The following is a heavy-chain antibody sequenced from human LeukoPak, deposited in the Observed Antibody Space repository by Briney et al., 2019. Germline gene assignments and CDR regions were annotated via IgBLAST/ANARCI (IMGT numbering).Heavy chain of an antibody. CDR1: GGSFSGYY. Sequence: SETLSLTCAVYGGSFSGYYWSWIRQPPGKGLEWIGEINHSGSTNYNPSLKSQVSISIDTSKNQFSLRLTSVTAADTAVYFCATLVSTRYYFDYWGQGTLVTVSS. D-gene: IGHD5/OR15-5a*01. V-gene: IGHV4-34*01. J-gene: IGHJ4*02. CDR2: INHSGST. CDR3: ATLVSTRYYFDY.